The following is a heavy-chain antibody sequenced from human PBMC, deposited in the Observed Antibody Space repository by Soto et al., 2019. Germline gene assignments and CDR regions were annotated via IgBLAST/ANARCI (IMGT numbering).Heavy chain of an antibody. CDR2: ISAYNGNT. J-gene: IGHJ6*02. CDR3: TSEVDTDLGYYYGMDV. D-gene: IGHD5-18*01. Sequence: ASVKVSCKASGYTFTSYGIRWVRQAPGQGLEWMGWISAYNGNTNYAQKLQSRVTMTTDASTSTANMELRNLRSDDTVVYYYTSEVDTDLGYYYGMDVWGQGTTITVSS. CDR1: GYTFTSYG. V-gene: IGHV1-18*01.